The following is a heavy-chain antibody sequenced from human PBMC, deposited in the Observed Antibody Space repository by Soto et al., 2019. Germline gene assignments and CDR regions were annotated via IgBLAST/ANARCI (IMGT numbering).Heavy chain of an antibody. Sequence: SETLSLTCTVSGGSISSGSYYWGWIRQPPGKGLEWIGTIYYSGSTYYNPSLKSRLTIPVDTSKNQFSLELSSVTAADTAVYFCARGPYSYDSSGYYYFHYFDYWGQGTLVTVSS. D-gene: IGHD3-22*01. CDR2: IYYSGST. V-gene: IGHV4-39*01. J-gene: IGHJ4*02. CDR1: GGSISSGSYY. CDR3: ARGPYSYDSSGYYYFHYFDY.